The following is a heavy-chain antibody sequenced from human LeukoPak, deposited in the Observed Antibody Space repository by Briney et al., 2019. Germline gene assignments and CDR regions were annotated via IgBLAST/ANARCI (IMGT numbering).Heavy chain of an antibody. V-gene: IGHV1-46*01. D-gene: IGHD3-16*02. CDR2: INPSGSST. CDR1: GYTFRSSG. J-gene: IGHJ5*02. Sequence: ASVKVSCKASGYTFRSSGISWVRQAPGQGLEWMGLINPSGSSTLYAQKFQGRVTMTRDMSTTTDYMELSSLRSEDTAVYYCARDNSVGDIAWWFDPWGQGTLVTVSS. CDR3: ARDNSVGDIAWWFDP.